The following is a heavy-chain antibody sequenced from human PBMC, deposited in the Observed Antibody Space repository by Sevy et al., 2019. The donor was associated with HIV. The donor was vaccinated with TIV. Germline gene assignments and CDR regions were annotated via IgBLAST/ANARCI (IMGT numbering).Heavy chain of an antibody. J-gene: IGHJ6*02. V-gene: IGHV3-30*02. CDR1: GFTFSSYG. D-gene: IGHD3-3*01. CDR2: IRYDGSNK. CDR3: AKDQTSPYYDFWTAYYGMDV. Sequence: GGSLRLSCAASGFTFSSYGMHWVRQAPGKGLEWVAFIRYDGSNKYYADSVKGRFTISRDNSKNTRYLQMNSLRAEDTAVYYCAKDQTSPYYDFWTAYYGMDVWGQGTTVTVSS.